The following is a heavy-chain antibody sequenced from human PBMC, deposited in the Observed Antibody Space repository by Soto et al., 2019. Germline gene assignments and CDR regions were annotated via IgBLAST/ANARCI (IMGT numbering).Heavy chain of an antibody. V-gene: IGHV4-34*01. J-gene: IGHJ5*02. D-gene: IGHD3-22*01. CDR1: GGSFSGYY. Sequence: PSETLSLTCAVYGGSFSGYYWSWIRQPPGKGLEWIGKINHSGSTNYNPSLKSRVSISVDTSKNQFSLKLNSVTAADTAVYYCASVYYYDTSGSNWFDPWGQGTLVTVSS. CDR3: ASVYYYDTSGSNWFDP. CDR2: INHSGST.